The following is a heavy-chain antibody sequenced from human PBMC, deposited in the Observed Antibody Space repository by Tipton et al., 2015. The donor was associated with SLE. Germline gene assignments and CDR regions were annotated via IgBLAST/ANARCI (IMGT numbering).Heavy chain of an antibody. CDR2: IKQDGSEK. CDR3: ARDTWKLLWFGESKAFDY. CDR1: GFTFSNYW. D-gene: IGHD3-10*01. Sequence: GSLRLSCAASGFTFSNYWMSWVRQAPGKGLEWVANIKQDGSEKYYVDSVKGRFTISRDNAKNSLYLQMNSLRAEDTAVYYCARDTWKLLWFGESKAFDYWGQGTLVTVSS. V-gene: IGHV3-7*01. J-gene: IGHJ4*02.